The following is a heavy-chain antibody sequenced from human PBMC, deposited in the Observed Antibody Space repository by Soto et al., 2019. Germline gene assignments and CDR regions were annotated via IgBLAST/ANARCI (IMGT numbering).Heavy chain of an antibody. CDR3: AKVPYDIVTGYYDY. D-gene: IGHD3-9*01. J-gene: IGHJ4*02. CDR2: VNGRGSNT. CDR1: GFTFSSYA. V-gene: IGHV3-23*01. Sequence: EVQLLESGGGLVQPGGSLRLSCAASGFTFSSYAMTWVRQAPGKGLEWVSGVNGRGSNTYYADSVRGRFTISRGNSTNMLYLQMNSRRAEDTAIYYCAKVPYDIVTGYYDYWGQGALVTVSS.